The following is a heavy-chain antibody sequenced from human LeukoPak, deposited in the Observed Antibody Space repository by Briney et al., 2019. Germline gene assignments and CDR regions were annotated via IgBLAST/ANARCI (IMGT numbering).Heavy chain of an antibody. CDR2: IHYSGST. J-gene: IGHJ4*02. V-gene: IGHV4-4*02. CDR3: ARSGIATLYYVEY. Sequence: PSGTLSLTCAVSGGSISSSNWWSWVRQPPGKGLEWIGYIHYSGSTYYNPSLKSRVTISIDTSRNQFSLKLSTVTAADTAVYSCARSGIATLYYVEYWGQGTLVTVSS. D-gene: IGHD3-16*01. CDR1: GGSISSSNW.